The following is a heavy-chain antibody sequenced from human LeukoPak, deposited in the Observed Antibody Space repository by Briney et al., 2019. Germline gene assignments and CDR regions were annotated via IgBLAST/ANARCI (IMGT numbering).Heavy chain of an antibody. CDR1: GGSFSGYY. CDR2: INHSGST. V-gene: IGHV4-34*01. D-gene: IGHD2-15*01. Sequence: PSETLSLTCAVYGGSFSGYYWSWSRQPPGKVLEWIGEINHSGSTNYNPSLKSRVTISVDTSKNQFSLKLSSVTAADTAVYYCARGGPYSDLGYWGQGTLVTVSS. CDR3: ARGGPYSDLGY. J-gene: IGHJ4*02.